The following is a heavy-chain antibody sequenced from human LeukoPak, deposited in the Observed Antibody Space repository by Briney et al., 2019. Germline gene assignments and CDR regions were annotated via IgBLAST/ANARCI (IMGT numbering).Heavy chain of an antibody. CDR3: ARIPYSGYDGVGY. CDR1: GFTFSSYA. D-gene: IGHD5-12*01. V-gene: IGHV3-23*01. J-gene: IGHJ4*02. CDR2: ISGSGGST. Sequence: PGGSLRLSCAASGFTFSSYAMGWVRQAPGKGLEWVSAISGSGGSTYYADSVKGRFTISRDNSKNTLYLQMNSLRAEDTAVYYCARIPYSGYDGVGYWGQGTLVTVSS.